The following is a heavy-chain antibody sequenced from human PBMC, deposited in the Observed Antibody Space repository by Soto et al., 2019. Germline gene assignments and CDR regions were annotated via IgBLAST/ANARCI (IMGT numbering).Heavy chain of an antibody. CDR1: GFSFSIYA. J-gene: IGHJ5*02. Sequence: QEQLVESGGGVVQPGRSLRLSCAASGFSFSIYAMHWVRQAPGKGLEWVAVISYDVRNKYYTDSVKGRFTVSRDNSKNTLYLQMNSLSADDTAVYYCVRDRGFSFDNGFDPWGQGTLVTVSS. CDR2: ISYDVRNK. CDR3: VRDRGFSFDNGFDP. D-gene: IGHD3-10*01. V-gene: IGHV3-30*04.